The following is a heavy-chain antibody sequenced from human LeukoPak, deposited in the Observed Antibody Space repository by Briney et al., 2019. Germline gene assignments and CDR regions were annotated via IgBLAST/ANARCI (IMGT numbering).Heavy chain of an antibody. CDR1: GFTFSSYW. CDR2: IDNDGSTT. Sequence: PGGSLRLSCEASGFTFSSYWMHWVRQAPGKGLEWVSRIDNDGSTTSNADSVKGRFTLSRDNVKNTLYLQMNNLRVEDTAVYYCARSEVWEVLLYKWGQGTQVTVSS. J-gene: IGHJ4*02. CDR3: ARSEVWEVLLYK. V-gene: IGHV3-74*01. D-gene: IGHD2/OR15-2a*01.